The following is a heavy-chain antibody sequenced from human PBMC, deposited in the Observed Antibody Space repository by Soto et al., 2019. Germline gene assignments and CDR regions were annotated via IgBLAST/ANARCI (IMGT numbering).Heavy chain of an antibody. CDR2: ISYEGSNK. D-gene: IGHD3-9*01. V-gene: IGHV3-30*18. CDR3: AKALLRYFDWLKYGMDV. Sequence: QVQLVESGGGVVQPGRSLRLSCAASGFTFSSYCMHWVRQAPGKGLEWVAVISYEGSNKYYADSVKGRFTISRDNSKNTLYLQMNSLRAEDTAVYYCAKALLRYFDWLKYGMDVWGQGTTVTVSS. CDR1: GFTFSSYC. J-gene: IGHJ6*02.